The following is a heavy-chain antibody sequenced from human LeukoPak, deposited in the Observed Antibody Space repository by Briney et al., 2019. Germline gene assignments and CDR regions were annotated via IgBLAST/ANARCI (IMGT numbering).Heavy chain of an antibody. D-gene: IGHD3-22*01. CDR1: GYTFTSYG. Sequence: GASVKVSCKASGYTFTSYGISWVRQAPGQGLEWMGWISAYNGNTNYAQKLQGRVTMTTDTSTSTAYMELRSLRSDDTAVYYCARDDNYYDSSGSNPSFDYWGQGTLLTVPT. V-gene: IGHV1-18*01. CDR2: ISAYNGNT. J-gene: IGHJ4*02. CDR3: ARDDNYYDSSGSNPSFDY.